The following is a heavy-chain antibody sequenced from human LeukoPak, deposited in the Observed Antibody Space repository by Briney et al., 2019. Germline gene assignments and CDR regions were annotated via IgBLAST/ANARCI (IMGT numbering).Heavy chain of an antibody. Sequence: SEALSLTCAVYGGSFSGYYWSWIRQPPGKGLEWIGEINHSGSTNYNPSLKSRVTVSADTSKNQFSLKLSSVTAADTAVYYCARGVVRGVNPYYYYYGMDVWGQGTTVSV. D-gene: IGHD3-10*01. CDR1: GGSFSGYY. CDR3: ARGVVRGVNPYYYYYGMDV. CDR2: INHSGST. J-gene: IGHJ6*02. V-gene: IGHV4-34*01.